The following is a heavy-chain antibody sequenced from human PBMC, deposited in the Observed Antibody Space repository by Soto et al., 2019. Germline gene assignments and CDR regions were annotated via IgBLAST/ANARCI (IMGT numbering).Heavy chain of an antibody. CDR1: GGSISSGGYS. J-gene: IGHJ5*02. V-gene: IGHV4-30-2*01. CDR3: ARDLAGWFDP. CDR2: IYHSGST. Sequence: QLQLQESGSGLVKPSQTLSLTCAVSGGSISSGGYSWSWIRQPPGKGLEWIGYIYHSGSTYYNPALKGRGTISVDRSKNQFSLKLSSVTAADTAVHYCARDLAGWFDPWGQGTLVTVSS.